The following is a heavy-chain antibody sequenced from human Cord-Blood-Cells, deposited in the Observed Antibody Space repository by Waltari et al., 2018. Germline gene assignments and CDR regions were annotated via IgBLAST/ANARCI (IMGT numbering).Heavy chain of an antibody. CDR2: IITIFGTA. Sequence: QVQLVQSGAEVKKPGSSVKVSCKASGGTFSSYASSLVREAPGQGLEWRGGIITIFGTANYAQNFQGRVTITADESTSTAYMGLSSLRSEDTAVYYCASRTGEAGDWYFDLWGRGTLVTVSS. J-gene: IGHJ2*01. CDR3: ASRTGEAGDWYFDL. D-gene: IGHD7-27*01. V-gene: IGHV1-69*12. CDR1: GGTFSSYA.